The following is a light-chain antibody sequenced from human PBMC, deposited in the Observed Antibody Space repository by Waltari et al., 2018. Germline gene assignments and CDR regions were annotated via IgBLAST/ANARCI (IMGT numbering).Light chain of an antibody. CDR1: QSISSY. Sequence: DIQMTQSPSSLSASVGDRVTPTCRASQSISSYLNWYQQKPGKAPKLLIYAASSLQSGVPSRFSGSGSGTDFTITISSLQPEDFATYYCQQSYSTLQTFGQGTKVEIK. CDR2: AAS. CDR3: QQSYSTLQT. J-gene: IGKJ1*01. V-gene: IGKV1-39*01.